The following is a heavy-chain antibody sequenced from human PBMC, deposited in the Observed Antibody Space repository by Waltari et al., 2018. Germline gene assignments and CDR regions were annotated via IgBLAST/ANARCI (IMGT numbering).Heavy chain of an antibody. CDR3: ARMGGSYYYYYYMDV. Sequence: EVQLVQSGAEVKKTGESLKISCKGSGYSFTNYWIGWLRQLPGKGLEWMGIIYPGYSETRYSPSFQGQVTISADESITTAYLQWSSLKASDTAIYYCARMGGSYYYYYYMDVWGKGTTVTVSS. CDR2: IYPGYSET. CDR1: GYSFTNYW. V-gene: IGHV5-51*01. J-gene: IGHJ6*03. D-gene: IGHD1-26*01.